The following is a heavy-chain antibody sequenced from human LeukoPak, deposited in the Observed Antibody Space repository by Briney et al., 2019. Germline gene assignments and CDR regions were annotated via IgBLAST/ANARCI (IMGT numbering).Heavy chain of an antibody. V-gene: IGHV4-4*07. J-gene: IGHJ6*03. CDR2: IYTSGST. CDR1: GGSISSYY. D-gene: IGHD4-17*01. CDR3: ARDRTTYGSVDYYYMDV. Sequence: PSETLSLTCTVSGGSISSYYWSWIRQPAGKGLEWIGRIYTSGSTNYNPSLKSRVTISVDTSKNQFSLKLSSVTAADTAVYYCARDRTTYGSVDYYYMDVWGKGTTVTISS.